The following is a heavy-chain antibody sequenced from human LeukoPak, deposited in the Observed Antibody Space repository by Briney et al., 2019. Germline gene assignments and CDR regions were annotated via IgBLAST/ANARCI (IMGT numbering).Heavy chain of an antibody. J-gene: IGHJ3*02. V-gene: IGHV3-64*01. CDR3: ARWGAFGVVAATFAFDI. Sequence: GGSLRLSCAASGFTFSSYAMHWVRQAPGKGLEYVSAISSNGGSTYYANSVKGRFTISRDNSKNTLYLQMGSLRAEDMAVYYCARWGAFGVVAATFAFDIWGQGTMVTVSS. CDR2: ISSNGGST. D-gene: IGHD2-15*01. CDR1: GFTFSSYA.